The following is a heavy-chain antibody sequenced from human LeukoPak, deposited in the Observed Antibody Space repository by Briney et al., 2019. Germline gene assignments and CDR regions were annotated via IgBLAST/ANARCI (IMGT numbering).Heavy chain of an antibody. CDR3: ARAYGSVYSAFDY. D-gene: IGHD2-8*01. Sequence: GGSLRLSCAASGFTFSSYEMNWVRQAPGKGLEWVSYISSSGSTIYYADSVKGRFTISRDNAKNSLYLQMNSLRAEDTAVYYCARAYGSVYSAFDYWGQGTLVTVSS. J-gene: IGHJ4*02. V-gene: IGHV3-48*03. CDR1: GFTFSSYE. CDR2: ISSSGSTI.